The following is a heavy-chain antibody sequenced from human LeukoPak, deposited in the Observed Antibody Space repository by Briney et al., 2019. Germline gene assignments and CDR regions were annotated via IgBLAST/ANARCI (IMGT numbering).Heavy chain of an antibody. V-gene: IGHV3-23*01. CDR2: ISPSGGTT. J-gene: IGHJ4*02. Sequence: GRSLRLSCAASGFTFSNYAMHWVRQAPGKGLEWVSAISPSGGTTHYADSVKGRFTISRDNSNNTLYLQTNSLRAEDTALYYCAKDLYSSGSLRDFWGQGTLVTVSS. CDR1: GFTFSNYA. D-gene: IGHD6-19*01. CDR3: AKDLYSSGSLRDF.